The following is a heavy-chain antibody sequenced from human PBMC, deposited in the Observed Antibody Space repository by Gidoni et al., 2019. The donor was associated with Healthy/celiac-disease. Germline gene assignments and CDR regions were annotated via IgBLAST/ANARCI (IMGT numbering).Heavy chain of an antibody. Sequence: QVQLQQWGAGLLKPSAPLSLPCAVYGGSFSGYYWSWIRQPPGKGLEWIGEINHSGSTNYNPSLKSRVTISVDTSKNQFSLKLSSVTAADTAVYYCASRGGSYYYWGQGTLVTVSS. CDR1: GGSFSGYY. CDR3: ASRGGSYYY. J-gene: IGHJ4*02. V-gene: IGHV4-34*01. CDR2: INHSGST. D-gene: IGHD1-26*01.